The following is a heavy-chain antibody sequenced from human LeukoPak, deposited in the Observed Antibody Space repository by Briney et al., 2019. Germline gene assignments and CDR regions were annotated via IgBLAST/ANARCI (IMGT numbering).Heavy chain of an antibody. V-gene: IGHV6-1*01. CDR1: GDSVSSNSAA. CDR2: TYYRSKWYN. Sequence: PSQTLSVTCVISGDSVSSNSAAWNWIRQSPSRGLEWLGRTYYRSKWYNEYAVSVKSRITINPDTSKNQFSLQLNSVTPEDTAVYYCARGARGVLAFDFWGQGTLVTVSS. J-gene: IGHJ4*02. D-gene: IGHD3-10*01. CDR3: ARGARGVLAFDF.